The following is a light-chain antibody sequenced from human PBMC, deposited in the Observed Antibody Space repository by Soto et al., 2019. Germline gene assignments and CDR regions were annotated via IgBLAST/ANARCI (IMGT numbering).Light chain of an antibody. J-gene: IGKJ1*01. CDR1: QSINNL. V-gene: IGKV1-5*01. CDR3: QQYNNWPPWT. Sequence: IQMTQSPSTLSASVGDRVTITCRASQSINNLLAWYQQKPGKAPKLLIYAASTLQSGVPSRFSGSGSGTDFTLTISCLQSEDFAVYYCQQYNNWPPWTFGQGTKVDIK. CDR2: AAS.